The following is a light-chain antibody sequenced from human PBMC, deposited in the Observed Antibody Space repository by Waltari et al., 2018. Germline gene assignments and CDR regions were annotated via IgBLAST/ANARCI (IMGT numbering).Light chain of an antibody. Sequence: EIVMTQSPATLSVSPGERATLSCRASESVSSNAAWYQQKPGQGPRLLIYVASTRATGVPAKFRGSGSGTDFTLTISSLQSEDFAVYYCQQYYHWVAFGGGTWVQIK. CDR3: QQYYHWVA. CDR2: VAS. V-gene: IGKV3-15*01. J-gene: IGKJ4*01. CDR1: ESVSSN.